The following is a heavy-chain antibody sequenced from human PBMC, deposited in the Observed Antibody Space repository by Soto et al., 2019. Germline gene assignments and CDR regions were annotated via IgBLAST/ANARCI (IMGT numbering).Heavy chain of an antibody. V-gene: IGHV4-34*01. CDR2: INHSGST. Sequence: SETLSLTCAVYGGSFSGYYWSWIRQPPGKGLEWIGEINHSGSTNYNPSLKSRATISVDTSKNQFSLKLSSVTAADTAVYYCARTFYCSGGSCYSFGRHYYYYYMDVWGKGTTVTVSS. J-gene: IGHJ6*03. CDR3: ARTFYCSGGSCYSFGRHYYYYYMDV. CDR1: GGSFSGYY. D-gene: IGHD2-15*01.